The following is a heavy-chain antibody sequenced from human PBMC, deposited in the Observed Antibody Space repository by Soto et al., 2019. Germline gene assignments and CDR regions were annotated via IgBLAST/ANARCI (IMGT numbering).Heavy chain of an antibody. V-gene: IGHV3-23*01. D-gene: IGHD2-2*01. CDR3: AKEVTSCCYPGFDS. J-gene: IGHJ4*02. CDR2: ISGRADAT. Sequence: HPGGSLRLSCTASGFTFSSYAMSWVRQAPGKGLECLSGISGRADATHYAASVKGRFAISRDNSKNTVYLEMKRLRVEDTALYYCAKEVTSCCYPGFDSWGQGTLVTVSS. CDR1: GFTFSSYA.